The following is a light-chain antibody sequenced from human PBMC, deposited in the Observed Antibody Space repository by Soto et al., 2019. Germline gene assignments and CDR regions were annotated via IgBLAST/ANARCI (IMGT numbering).Light chain of an antibody. CDR3: SSYTISRIVV. CDR2: EVS. CDR1: SSDVGGYNY. V-gene: IGLV2-14*01. Sequence: QSALTQPASESGSPGQSITISCTGTSSDVGGYNYVSWYQQHPGKAPKLVIYEVSNRPSGVSNRFSGSKSGNTASLTISGLQAEDEADYYCSSYTISRIVVFGGGTKVTVL. J-gene: IGLJ2*01.